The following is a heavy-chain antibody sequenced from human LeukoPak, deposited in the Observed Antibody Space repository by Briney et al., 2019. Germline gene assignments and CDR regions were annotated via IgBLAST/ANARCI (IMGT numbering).Heavy chain of an antibody. CDR3: ARMYYYDSSGYLSFDY. CDR2: INHSGST. V-gene: IGHV4-34*01. Sequence: SETLSLTCAVYGGSFSGYYWSWIRQPPGKGLEWIGEINHSGSTNYNPSLKSRVTISVDTSKNQFSLKLSSVTAADTAVYYCARMYYYDSSGYLSFDYWGQGTLVTVSS. CDR1: GGSFSGYY. J-gene: IGHJ4*02. D-gene: IGHD3-22*01.